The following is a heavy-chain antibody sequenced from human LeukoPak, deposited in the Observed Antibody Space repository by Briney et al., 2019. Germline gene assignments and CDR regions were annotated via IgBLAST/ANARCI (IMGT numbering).Heavy chain of an antibody. J-gene: IGHJ4*02. V-gene: IGHV3-48*03. CDR3: ARVSRDILTGYPLDY. D-gene: IGHD3-9*01. Sequence: GGSLRLSCAASGFTFSSYEMNWVRQAPGKGLEWVSYISSSGSTIYYADSVKGRFTISRDNAKNSLYLQMNSLRAEDTAVYYCARVSRDILTGYPLDYWGKGTLVTVSS. CDR1: GFTFSSYE. CDR2: ISSSGSTI.